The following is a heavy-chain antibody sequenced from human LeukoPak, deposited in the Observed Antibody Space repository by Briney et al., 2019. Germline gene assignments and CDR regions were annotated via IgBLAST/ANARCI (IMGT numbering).Heavy chain of an antibody. CDR1: GFTFRSYA. V-gene: IGHV3-23*01. Sequence: GGSLRLSCAASGFTFRSYAMSWVRQAPGKGLEWVSATSFDGATTYYADSVKGRFTTSRDNSKNTLYLQMNSLRAGDTAVYYCAKIGLDIPSCDYWGQGTLVTVSS. J-gene: IGHJ4*02. CDR2: TSFDGATT. D-gene: IGHD2-21*01. CDR3: AKIGLDIPSCDY.